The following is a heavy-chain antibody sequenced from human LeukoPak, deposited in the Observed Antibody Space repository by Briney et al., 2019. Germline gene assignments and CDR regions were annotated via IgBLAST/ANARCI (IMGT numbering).Heavy chain of an antibody. CDR1: GGSISSGGYY. J-gene: IGHJ3*02. D-gene: IGHD6-19*01. V-gene: IGHV4-61*08. Sequence: SETLSLTCTVSGGSISSGGYYWSWIRQPPGKGLEWIGYIYYSGSTNYNPSLKSRVTISVDTSKNQFSLKLSSVTAADTAVYYCARHGGWRAFDIWGQGTMVTVSS. CDR2: IYYSGST. CDR3: ARHGGWRAFDI.